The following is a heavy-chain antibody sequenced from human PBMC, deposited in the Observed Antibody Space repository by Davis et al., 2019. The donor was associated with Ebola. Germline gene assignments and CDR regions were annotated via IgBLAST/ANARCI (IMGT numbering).Heavy chain of an antibody. CDR3: APRLLW. Sequence: GESLKISCNVSGLTFFNYAMNWVRQVPGKGLQWVSYINPAGTPVYYEDSVRGRFTISRDNAENSVYLQMNSLTTEDTALSYCAPRLLWWGNGTLVTVTS. J-gene: IGHJ4*03. CDR1: GLTFFNYA. CDR2: INPAGTPV. D-gene: IGHD2-21*01. V-gene: IGHV3-48*03.